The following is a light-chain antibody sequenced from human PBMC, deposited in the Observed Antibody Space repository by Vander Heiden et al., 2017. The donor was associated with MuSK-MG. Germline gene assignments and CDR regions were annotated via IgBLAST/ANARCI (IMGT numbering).Light chain of an antibody. CDR2: SNN. J-gene: IGLJ3*02. CDR3: DAWDDSLNGPNWV. Sequence: QSVLTQPPSASGTPGQRVTISCSGRSSNIGSNAVNWYQRLPGTAPKPLIYSNNQRPSGVPDRFSGSKSGTSASLAISGLQSEDEADYYCDAWDDSLNGPNWVFGGGTKLTVL. CDR1: SSNIGSNA. V-gene: IGLV1-44*01.